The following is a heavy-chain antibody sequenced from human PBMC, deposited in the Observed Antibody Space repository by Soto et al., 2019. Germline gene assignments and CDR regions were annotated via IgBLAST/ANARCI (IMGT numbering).Heavy chain of an antibody. Sequence: QITLKESGPTLVKPTQTLTLTCTFSGFSLSTSGVGVGWIRQPPGKALEWLALIYWDDDKRYSPSLKSRLTITKDTSKNQVVLTMTNMDPVDTATYYCAHRRGSGSRRYFDYWGQGILVTVSS. D-gene: IGHD1-26*01. CDR3: AHRRGSGSRRYFDY. V-gene: IGHV2-5*02. CDR1: GFSLSTSGVG. J-gene: IGHJ4*02. CDR2: IYWDDDK.